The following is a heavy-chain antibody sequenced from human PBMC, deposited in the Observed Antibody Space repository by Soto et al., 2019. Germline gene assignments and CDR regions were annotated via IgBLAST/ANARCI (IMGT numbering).Heavy chain of an antibody. CDR3: ASDSGYGSGTSVNHYHDY. CDR1: GFTFGSYW. J-gene: IGHJ4*01. D-gene: IGHD3-10*01. Sequence: EVQLEDSGGGLVQPGGSLRLSCAASGFTFGSYWMSWVRQAPGKGLEWLATIKWDASEKKYVDSGKGRFTMSRDNAKNSLYLQMDSLRAEDTAVYYCASDSGYGSGTSVNHYHDYWGHGTLVTVSS. CDR2: IKWDASEK. V-gene: IGHV3-7*01.